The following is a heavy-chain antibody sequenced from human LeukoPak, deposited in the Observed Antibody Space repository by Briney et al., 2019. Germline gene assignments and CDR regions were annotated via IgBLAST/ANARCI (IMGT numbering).Heavy chain of an antibody. J-gene: IGHJ4*02. D-gene: IGHD4-11*01. CDR1: GFSLSTRGVG. CDR2: IYWNDDK. Sequence: SGPTPVKPTQTLTLTCTFSGFSLSTRGVGVGWIRQPPGKALEWLALIYWNDDKRYSPSLKSRLTITKDTSKNQVVLTMTNMDPVDTATYYCAHRDYSNYAWYYFDYWGREPWSPSPQ. V-gene: IGHV2-5*01. CDR3: AHRDYSNYAWYYFDY.